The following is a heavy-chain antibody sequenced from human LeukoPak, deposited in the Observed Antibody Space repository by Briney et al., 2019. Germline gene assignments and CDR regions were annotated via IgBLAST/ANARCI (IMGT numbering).Heavy chain of an antibody. CDR2: ISYDGSNK. D-gene: IGHD6-6*01. CDR3: AKDRREYSSSSNGDY. CDR1: GFTFSSYG. V-gene: IGHV3-30*18. Sequence: GGSLRLSCAASGFTFSSYGMHWVRQAPGKGLEWVAVISYDGSNKYYADSVKGRFTISRDSSKNTLYLQMNSLRAEDTAVYYCAKDRREYSSSSNGDYWGQGTLVTVSS. J-gene: IGHJ4*02.